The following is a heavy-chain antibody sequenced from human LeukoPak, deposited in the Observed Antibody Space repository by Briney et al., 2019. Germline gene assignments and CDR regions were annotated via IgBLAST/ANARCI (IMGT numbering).Heavy chain of an antibody. V-gene: IGHV3-48*03. Sequence: GGSLGLSCAASGFTFSSYEMNWVRQAPGKGLEWVSYISSSGSTIYYADSVKGRFTISGDNAKNSLYLQMNSLRAEDTAVYYCARGGEEQQLAGFDYWGQGTLVTVSS. CDR3: ARGGEEQQLAGFDY. D-gene: IGHD6-13*01. CDR2: ISSSGSTI. CDR1: GFTFSSYE. J-gene: IGHJ4*02.